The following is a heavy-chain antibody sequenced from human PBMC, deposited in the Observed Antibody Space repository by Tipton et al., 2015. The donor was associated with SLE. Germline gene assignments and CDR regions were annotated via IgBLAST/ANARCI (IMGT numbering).Heavy chain of an antibody. CDR3: ATELFRGYTSGWGPDY. J-gene: IGHJ4*02. CDR1: GGSISSGGYY. Sequence: LSLTCNVSGGSISSGGYYWSWIRQHPGKGLEWIGYTYYSGSPYYNPSLKSRATISLDMSKNQFSLRLTSVTAADTAVYYCATELFRGYTSGWGPDYWGQGTLVTVSS. D-gene: IGHD6-19*01. CDR2: TYYSGSP. V-gene: IGHV4-31*03.